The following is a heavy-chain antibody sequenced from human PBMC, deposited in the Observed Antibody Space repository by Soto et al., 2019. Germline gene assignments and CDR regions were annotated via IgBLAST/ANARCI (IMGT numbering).Heavy chain of an antibody. CDR1: GGSFSGYY. CDR2: INHSGST. Sequence: QVQLQQWGAGLLKPSDTLSLTCAVYGGSFSGYYWSWIRQPPGKGLEWIGEINHSGSTNYNPSLKSRVTISVDTSKNQCSLKLSSVTAEDTAVYYCARGVTMIVVVSHPGWFDPWGQGTLVTVSS. V-gene: IGHV4-34*01. J-gene: IGHJ5*02. CDR3: ARGVTMIVVVSHPGWFDP. D-gene: IGHD3-22*01.